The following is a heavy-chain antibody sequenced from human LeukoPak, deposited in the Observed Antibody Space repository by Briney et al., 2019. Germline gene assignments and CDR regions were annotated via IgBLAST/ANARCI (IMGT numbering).Heavy chain of an antibody. V-gene: IGHV3-23*01. J-gene: IGHJ3*02. Sequence: PGGSLRLSCAASGFTFSSYAMTWVRQAPGKGLEWVSGISGSGGATYYADSVQGRFTFSRDNSRNILYLQMNSLRDEDTALYYCAKDRIGVLPDAFDIWGQGTMVTVSS. CDR3: AKDRIGVLPDAFDI. CDR2: ISGSGGAT. D-gene: IGHD3-3*01. CDR1: GFTFSSYA.